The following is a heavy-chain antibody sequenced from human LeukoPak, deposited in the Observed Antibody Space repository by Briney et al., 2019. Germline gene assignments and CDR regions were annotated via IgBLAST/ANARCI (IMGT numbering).Heavy chain of an antibody. J-gene: IGHJ4*02. CDR1: GFTLTDLC. CDR2: FDPEEGET. D-gene: IGHD6-19*01. V-gene: IGHV1-24*01. Sequence: ASVKLSCKVSGFTLTDLCIHWVRQAPGKGLECMGSFDPEEGETIYAQKFQGRVTMTEDTSTDTVHMELSSLRSDDTAVYYCATGSSGWYYFDYWGQGTLVTVSS. CDR3: ATGSSGWYYFDY.